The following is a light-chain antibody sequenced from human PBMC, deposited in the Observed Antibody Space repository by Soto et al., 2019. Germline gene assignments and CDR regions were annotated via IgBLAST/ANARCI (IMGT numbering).Light chain of an antibody. CDR3: QQYDNSPWT. CDR1: QSVSGSY. J-gene: IGKJ1*01. CDR2: GAS. Sequence: EIVLTQSPGTLSLSPGERATLSCRASQSVSGSYLAWYQQKPGQAPRLLIYGASSRATGIPDRFSGSESGTDFTLTISRLEPEDLAVYYCQQYDNSPWTFGQGTKVEI. V-gene: IGKV3-20*01.